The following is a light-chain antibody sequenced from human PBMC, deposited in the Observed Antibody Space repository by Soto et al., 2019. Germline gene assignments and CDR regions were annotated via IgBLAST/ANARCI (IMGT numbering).Light chain of an antibody. V-gene: IGLV2-11*01. Sequence: QSALTQPRSVSGSPGQSVSISCTGTISDVAGYNYVSWYQHHPGKAPKLLISDVTKRPSWVPDRFSGSKSGNTASLTISELQAEDEADYYCSSYAGNNNLVFGGGTKRTVL. CDR3: SSYAGNNNLV. CDR2: DVT. J-gene: IGLJ2*01. CDR1: ISDVAGYNY.